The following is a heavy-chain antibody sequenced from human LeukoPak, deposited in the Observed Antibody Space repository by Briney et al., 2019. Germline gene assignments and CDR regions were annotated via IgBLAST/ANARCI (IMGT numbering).Heavy chain of an antibody. CDR1: GASIISGRNY. CDR2: IYYSGRS. CDR3: ARHLSGSAMMHYIDF. D-gene: IGHD3-10*01. V-gene: IGHV4-39*01. J-gene: IGHJ4*01. Sequence: SETLSLTCNVSGASIISGRNYWACIRQSPGKGLECIGSIYYSGRSDYNPSLQSRASISVETSKNHISLKLFSLTAADTALYYCARHLSGSAMMHYIDFWGQGNLVTVSS.